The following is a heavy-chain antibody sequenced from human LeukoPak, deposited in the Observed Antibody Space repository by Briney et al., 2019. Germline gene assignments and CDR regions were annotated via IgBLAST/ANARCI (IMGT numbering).Heavy chain of an antibody. V-gene: IGHV1-2*02. Sequence: ASVKVSCKASGYTFTGYYMHWVRQAPGQGLEWMGWINPNNGGTNYAQKLQGRVTMTRDTSISTAYMELSRLRSDDTAVYYCASSLKIGIPFDPWGQGTLVTVSS. CDR1: GYTFTGYY. CDR3: ASSLKIGIPFDP. D-gene: IGHD2-21*01. CDR2: INPNNGGT. J-gene: IGHJ5*02.